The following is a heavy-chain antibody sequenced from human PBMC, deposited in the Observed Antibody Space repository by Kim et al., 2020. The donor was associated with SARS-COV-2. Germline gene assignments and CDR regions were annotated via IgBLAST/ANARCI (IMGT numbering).Heavy chain of an antibody. Sequence: NCAQKFQGRVTITRDTSISTAYMELSSLRSDDTAVYYCASGSVVKGLDPWGQGTLVTVSS. CDR3: ASGSVVKGLDP. D-gene: IGHD2-15*01. V-gene: IGHV1-2*02. J-gene: IGHJ5*02.